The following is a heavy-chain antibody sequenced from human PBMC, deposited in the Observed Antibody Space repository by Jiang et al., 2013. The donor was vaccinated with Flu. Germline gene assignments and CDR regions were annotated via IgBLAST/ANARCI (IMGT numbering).Heavy chain of an antibody. D-gene: IGHD2-15*01. CDR3: ARHRREGCSGGSCYSSFQH. CDR1: GYSFSSYW. V-gene: IGHV5-51*01. CDR2: IYPGDSDS. J-gene: IGHJ1*01. Sequence: AEVKKPGESLKISCKGSGYSFSSYWIGWVRQMPGKGLEWMGIIYPGDSDSRYNPSFQGQVTISVDKSISTAYLQWSSLKASDTAMYYCARHRREGCSGGSCYSSFQHWGQGTLVTVSS.